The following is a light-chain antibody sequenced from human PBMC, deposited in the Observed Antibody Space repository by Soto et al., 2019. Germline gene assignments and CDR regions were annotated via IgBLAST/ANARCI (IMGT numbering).Light chain of an antibody. CDR3: AAWDASLNGVV. Sequence: QSVLTRPPSASGTPGQRVTISCSGSSSNIGSNTVNWYQQLPGTAPKLLIYSNNQRPSGVPDRFSGSKSGTSASLAISGLQSEDEADYYCAAWDASLNGVVFGGGTQLTVL. CDR2: SNN. CDR1: SSNIGSNT. J-gene: IGLJ2*01. V-gene: IGLV1-44*01.